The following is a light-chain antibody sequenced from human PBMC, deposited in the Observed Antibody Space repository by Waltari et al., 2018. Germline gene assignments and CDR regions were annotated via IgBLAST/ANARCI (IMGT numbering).Light chain of an antibody. Sequence: DIQMTQSPSSLSSSVGDRVTITCQASQDITTYLNWYQQKPGKAPKLLIYDASNLETGVPSRFSGSGSGTYFTFTISSLQPEDIATYYCLQYDNLITFGQGTRLEIK. CDR1: QDITTY. CDR3: LQYDNLIT. CDR2: DAS. J-gene: IGKJ5*01. V-gene: IGKV1-33*01.